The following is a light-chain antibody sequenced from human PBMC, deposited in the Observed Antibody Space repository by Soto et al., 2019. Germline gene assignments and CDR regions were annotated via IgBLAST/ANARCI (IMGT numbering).Light chain of an antibody. J-gene: IGKJ1*01. CDR1: QTISSW. CDR2: KAS. Sequence: DIQMTQAPSTLSGSVGERFTITCRASQTISSWLAWYQQKQGKAPKLLIYKASTLKSGVPSRLRGSGYGTEFTITISSMKTDDFATYYCQHYNSYSEAFGHGTKVDIK. CDR3: QHYNSYSEA. V-gene: IGKV1-5*03.